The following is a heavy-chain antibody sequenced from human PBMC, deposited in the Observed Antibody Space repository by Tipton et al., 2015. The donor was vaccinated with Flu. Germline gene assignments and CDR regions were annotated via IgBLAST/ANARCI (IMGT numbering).Heavy chain of an antibody. CDR2: ISWNSATI. Sequence: RSLRLSCATSGFRFDDYAMQWVRQVPGKAPEWVAGISWNSATIQYAATVKGRFTISRDNGNRFLYLEMNSLRPADTALYYCAKDIGSDQTGNFFHRLGRGTQVTVSS. CDR1: GFRFDDYA. D-gene: IGHD1-1*01. V-gene: IGHV3-9*01. J-gene: IGHJ4*02. CDR3: AKDIGSDQTGNFFHR.